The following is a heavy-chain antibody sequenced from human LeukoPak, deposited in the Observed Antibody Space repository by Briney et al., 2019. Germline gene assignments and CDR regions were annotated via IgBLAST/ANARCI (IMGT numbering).Heavy chain of an antibody. CDR3: ARAPRSGGSCYFDY. J-gene: IGHJ4*02. V-gene: IGHV4-4*02. D-gene: IGHD2-15*01. Sequence: PSETLSLTCAVSGGSISSSNWWSWVRQPPGKGLEWIGEIYHSGSTNYNPSLKSRVTISVDTSKNQFSLKLSSVTAADTAVYYCARAPRSGGSCYFDYWGQGTLVTVSS. CDR2: IYHSGST. CDR1: GGSISSSNW.